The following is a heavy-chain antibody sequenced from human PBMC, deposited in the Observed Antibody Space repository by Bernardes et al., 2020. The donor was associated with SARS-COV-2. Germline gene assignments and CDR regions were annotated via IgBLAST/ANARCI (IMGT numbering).Heavy chain of an antibody. Sequence: ASVKVSCKASGYTFTGYYMHWVRQAPGQGLEWMGWINPNSGGTNYAQKFQGWVTMTRDTSISTAYMELSRLRSDDTAVYYCARNGRYYDSSGYYLGPPHYYYYGMDVWGQGTTVTVSS. J-gene: IGHJ6*02. CDR1: GYTFTGYY. V-gene: IGHV1-2*04. CDR3: ARNGRYYDSSGYYLGPPHYYYYGMDV. D-gene: IGHD3-22*01. CDR2: INPNSGGT.